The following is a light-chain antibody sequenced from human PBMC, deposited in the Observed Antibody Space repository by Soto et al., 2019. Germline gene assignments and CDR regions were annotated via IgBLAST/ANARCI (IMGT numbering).Light chain of an antibody. CDR3: SSYTSSSTLV. CDR1: SSDVGGYNY. V-gene: IGLV2-14*01. J-gene: IGLJ1*01. CDR2: EVS. Sequence: QSALTQPASVSGSPGQSITISCTGTSSDVGGYNYVSWYQQHPGKAPKLMIYEVSNRPSGVSNRFSGSKSGNTASLTISGLQAEDEGDHYCSSYTSSSTLVFGTGTKVTVL.